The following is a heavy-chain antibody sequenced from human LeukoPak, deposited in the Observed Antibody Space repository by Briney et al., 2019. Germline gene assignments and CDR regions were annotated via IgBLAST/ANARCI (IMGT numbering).Heavy chain of an antibody. CDR1: GGTFSSYA. Sequence: SVKVSCKASGGTFSSYAISWVRQAPGQGLEWMGRIIPILGIANYAQKFQGRVTITADKSTSTAYMELSSLRSEDTAVYYCARTMYYYDSSGYWGSNWFDPWGQGTLVTVSS. J-gene: IGHJ5*02. CDR3: ARTMYYYDSSGYWGSNWFDP. CDR2: IIPILGIA. D-gene: IGHD3-22*01. V-gene: IGHV1-69*04.